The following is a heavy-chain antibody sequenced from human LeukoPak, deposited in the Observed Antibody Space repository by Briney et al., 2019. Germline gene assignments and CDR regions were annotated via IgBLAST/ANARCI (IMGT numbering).Heavy chain of an antibody. CDR1: GGTFSSYA. D-gene: IGHD3-22*01. CDR3: ARDAESSGYYSCFDY. V-gene: IGHV1-69*13. J-gene: IGHJ4*02. CDR2: IIPIFGTA. Sequence: SVKVSCKASGGTFSSYAISWVRQAPGQGLEWMGGIIPIFGTANYAQKFQGRVTITADESTSTAYTELSSLRSEDTAVYYCARDAESSGYYSCFDYWGQGTLVTVSS.